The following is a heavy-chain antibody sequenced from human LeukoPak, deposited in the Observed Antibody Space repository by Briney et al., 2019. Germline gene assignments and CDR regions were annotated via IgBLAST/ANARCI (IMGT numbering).Heavy chain of an antibody. J-gene: IGHJ2*01. CDR1: GGSFRGYY. CDR3: ARMRRVLSEILYGAHGWYFDL. D-gene: IGHD4-17*01. Sequence: SETLSLTCAVYGGSFRGYYWSWIRQPPGKGLEWIGEINQSGSTNCNPSLKSRVNISVDTSKNQFSLRLSSVSAADTAVYYCARMRRVLSEILYGAHGWYFDLWGRGTLVTVSS. CDR2: INQSGST. V-gene: IGHV4-34*01.